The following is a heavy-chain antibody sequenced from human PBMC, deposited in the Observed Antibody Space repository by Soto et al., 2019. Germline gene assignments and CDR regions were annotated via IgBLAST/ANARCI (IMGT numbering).Heavy chain of an antibody. CDR2: IYHSGGT. Sequence: HLQLQESGSGLVKPSQTLSLTCAVSGDSISSGGYSWNWIRQPPGKGLEWIGYIYHSGGTYFNPSLKSRVTITVDSSNNQFSLKLRSVTAADTAVYYCARDSRSGFSLEYWGQGTLITVSS. CDR3: ARDSRSGFSLEY. V-gene: IGHV4-30-2*01. J-gene: IGHJ4*02. D-gene: IGHD5-12*01. CDR1: GDSISSGGYS.